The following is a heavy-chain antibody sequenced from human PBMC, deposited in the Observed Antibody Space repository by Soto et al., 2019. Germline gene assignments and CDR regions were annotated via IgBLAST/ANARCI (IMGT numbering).Heavy chain of an antibody. D-gene: IGHD3-10*01. CDR2: ISSSSNYI. CDR1: GFTFSSYT. Sequence: EVQLVESGGGLVKPGGSLRLSCAASGFTFSSYTMNWVRQAPGKGLEWVSSISSSSNYIYYADSVKGRFTISRDDAKNPLYLQMNSLRAEDTAVYHCARVMNGPMIREYYFDDWCQGTLVTVSS. V-gene: IGHV3-21*01. CDR3: ARVMNGPMIREYYFDD. J-gene: IGHJ4*02.